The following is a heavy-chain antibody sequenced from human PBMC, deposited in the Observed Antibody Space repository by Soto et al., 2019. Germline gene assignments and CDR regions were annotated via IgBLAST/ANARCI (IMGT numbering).Heavy chain of an antibody. CDR1: GDSISTSNYY. CDR2: IFYSGGT. J-gene: IGHJ4*02. CDR3: ARRGGGDYLFDS. D-gene: IGHD4-17*01. V-gene: IGHV4-39*01. Sequence: SETLSLTCTVSGDSISTSNYYWGWIRQPPGEGLEWIGHIFYSGGTYYNPSLKSRVTISVDTSKNQFSLKLNSITAADTAVYFCARRGGGDYLFDSWRQRMLVTVSS.